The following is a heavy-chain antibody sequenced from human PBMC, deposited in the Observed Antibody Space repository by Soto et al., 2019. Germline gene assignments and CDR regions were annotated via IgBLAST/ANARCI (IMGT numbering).Heavy chain of an antibody. CDR2: ISAYNGNT. D-gene: IGHD2-2*01. CDR1: GYTFTSYG. V-gene: IGHV1-18*01. Sequence: ASVKVSCKASGYTFTSYGISWVRQAPGQGLEWMGWISAYNGNTNYAQKLQGRVTMTTDTSTSTAYMELRSLRSDDTAVYYCARMGLRKYQLLWDRIFHDAFDIWGQGTMVTVSS. CDR3: ARMGLRKYQLLWDRIFHDAFDI. J-gene: IGHJ3*02.